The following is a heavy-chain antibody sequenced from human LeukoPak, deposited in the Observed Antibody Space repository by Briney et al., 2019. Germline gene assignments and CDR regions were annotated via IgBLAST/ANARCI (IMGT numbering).Heavy chain of an antibody. J-gene: IGHJ5*02. CDR2: IYASGST. Sequence: SETLSLTCTVSGGSISSGSYYWSWIRQPAGKGLEWIGRIYASGSTNYNPSLKGRVTISVDTSKTQFSLKLSSVTAADTAVYYCARARLCSSTSCHANSNWFDPWGQGTLVTVSS. CDR3: ARARLCSSTSCHANSNWFDP. D-gene: IGHD2-2*01. CDR1: GGSISSGSYY. V-gene: IGHV4-61*02.